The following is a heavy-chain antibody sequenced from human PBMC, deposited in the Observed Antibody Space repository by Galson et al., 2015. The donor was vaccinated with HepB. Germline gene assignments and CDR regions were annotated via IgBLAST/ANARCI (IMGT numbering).Heavy chain of an antibody. J-gene: IGHJ4*02. CDR2: IIPIFGTA. CDR3: ARTEGYNWNDGAPFDY. CDR1: GGTFSSYA. D-gene: IGHD1-1*01. V-gene: IGHV1-69*06. Sequence: SVKVSCKASGGTFSSYAISWVRQAPGQGLEWMGGIIPIFGTANYAQKFRGRVTITADKSTSTAYMELSSLRSEDTAVYYCARTEGYNWNDGAPFDYWGQGTLVTVSS.